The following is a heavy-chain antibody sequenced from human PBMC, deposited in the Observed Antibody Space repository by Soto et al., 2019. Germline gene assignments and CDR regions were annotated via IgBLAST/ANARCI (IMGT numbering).Heavy chain of an antibody. Sequence: QVQLVQSGAEVKKPGSSVKVSCKASGGTFSSYAISWVRQAPGQGLEWMGGIIPIFGTANYAQKFQGRVTITADEATSTAYRGLSSLRSEDTAVYYCARVGLAYCGGACYTNWYFDLWGRGTLVTVSS. J-gene: IGHJ2*01. CDR2: IIPIFGTA. D-gene: IGHD2-21*02. CDR3: ARVGLAYCGGACYTNWYFDL. V-gene: IGHV1-69*12. CDR1: GGTFSSYA.